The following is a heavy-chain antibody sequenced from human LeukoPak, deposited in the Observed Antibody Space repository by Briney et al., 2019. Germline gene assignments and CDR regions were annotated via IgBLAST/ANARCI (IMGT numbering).Heavy chain of an antibody. CDR2: INPNSGGT. J-gene: IGHJ4*02. Sequence: GASVKVSCKASGYTFTGYYMHWVRQAPGQGLEWMGWINPNSGGTNYAQKFQGRVTMTRDTSISTAYMELSRLRSDDTAVYYCARGRSSRMATRALDYWGQGTLVTVSS. CDR1: GYTFTGYY. D-gene: IGHD5-24*01. CDR3: ARGRSSRMATRALDY. V-gene: IGHV1-2*02.